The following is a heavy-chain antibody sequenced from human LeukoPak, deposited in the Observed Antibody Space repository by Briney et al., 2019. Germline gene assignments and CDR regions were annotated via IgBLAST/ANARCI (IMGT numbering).Heavy chain of an antibody. Sequence: GGSLRLSCEGTGFTFSSYGMYWVRQAPDKGLEWVAFIRNDGNKKYYTESVKGRFTISRDFSKNTVYLQMASLRAEDTAVYFCAKDSYSSSTYACDIWGQGTRVTVSS. CDR2: IRNDGNKK. CDR1: GFTFSSYG. V-gene: IGHV3-30*02. CDR3: AKDSYSSSTYACDI. J-gene: IGHJ3*02. D-gene: IGHD6-6*01.